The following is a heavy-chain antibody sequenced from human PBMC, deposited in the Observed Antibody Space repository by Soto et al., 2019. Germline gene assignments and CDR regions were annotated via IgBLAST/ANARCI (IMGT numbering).Heavy chain of an antibody. Sequence: QLVQSGAEVKKPGASVKVSCKASGYTFTNQYMHWVRQAPGRGLEWMGMFKPSDGSTNYAQKFQGRLTMTRDTSTNTLSIDLSSLRSDDTAVYYCAIREPDYWGQGTLVTVSS. J-gene: IGHJ4*02. CDR3: AIREPDY. V-gene: IGHV1-46*01. D-gene: IGHD1-26*01. CDR2: FKPSDGST. CDR1: GYTFTNQY.